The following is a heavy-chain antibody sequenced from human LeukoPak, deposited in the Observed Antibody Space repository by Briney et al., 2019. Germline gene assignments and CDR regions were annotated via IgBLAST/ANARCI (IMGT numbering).Heavy chain of an antibody. CDR2: ISSSSSYI. Sequence: GGSLRLSCAASGFTFSSCAMRWVRQAPGKGLEWVSSISSSSSYIYYADSVKGRFTISRDNAKNSLYLQMNSLRAEDTAVYYCARGSVYYYDSSGSYYFDYWGQGTLVTVSS. CDR1: GFTFSSCA. CDR3: ARGSVYYYDSSGSYYFDY. D-gene: IGHD3-22*01. V-gene: IGHV3-21*01. J-gene: IGHJ4*02.